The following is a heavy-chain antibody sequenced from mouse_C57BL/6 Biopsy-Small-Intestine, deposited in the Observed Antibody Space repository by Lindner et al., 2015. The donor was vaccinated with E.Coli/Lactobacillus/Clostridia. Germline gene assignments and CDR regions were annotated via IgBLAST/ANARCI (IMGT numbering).Heavy chain of an antibody. J-gene: IGHJ1*01. CDR2: IDTSGGIT. V-gene: IGHV1-19*01. CDR3: TRDGNSYGMNV. D-gene: IGHD1-1*01. Sequence: SVKVSCKASGYTFTNYYMNWVRQAPGKGLEWMGIIDTSGGITSYAQKFQGRVIMTRDTSTSTVYMEMTSLRSEDTAVYYCTRDGNSYGMNVWGQGTTVTVSS. CDR1: GYTFTNYY.